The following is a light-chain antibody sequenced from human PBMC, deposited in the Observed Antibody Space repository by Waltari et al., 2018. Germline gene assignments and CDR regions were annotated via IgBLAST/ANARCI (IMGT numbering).Light chain of an antibody. CDR2: DVS. Sequence: QSALPQPASVSGSPGQSITISGPGPSSDVVYNYVSWYQQFPGKAPKLVIYDVSHRPSGVSNRFSGSKSGNTASLTISGLQAEDEADYLCSSYITSSTLFGGGTKLTVL. V-gene: IGLV2-14*01. J-gene: IGLJ2*01. CDR3: SSYITSSTL. CDR1: SSDVVYNY.